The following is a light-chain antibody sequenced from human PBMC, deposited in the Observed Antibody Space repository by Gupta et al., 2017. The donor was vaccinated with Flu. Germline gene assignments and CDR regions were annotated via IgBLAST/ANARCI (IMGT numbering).Light chain of an antibody. CDR3: QQRSNGHRGPCT. V-gene: IGKV3-11*01. CDR2: DAS. CDR1: QSVGSY. J-gene: IGKJ2*02. Sequence: EIVLTQSPVTLSLSPGERATLSCRASQSVGSYLGWFQQKPGQAPRLLIYDASVRATGTPVRFSGSGCGTDCTLTINSLDPEEFAFYYCQQRSNGHRGPCTFGQGTKVEIK.